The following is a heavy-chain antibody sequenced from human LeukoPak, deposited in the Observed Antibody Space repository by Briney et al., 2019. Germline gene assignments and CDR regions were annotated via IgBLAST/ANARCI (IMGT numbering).Heavy chain of an antibody. V-gene: IGHV3-23*01. Sequence: GGSPRLSCAASGFTFSSYAMSWVRQAPGKGLEWVSAISGSGGSTYYADSVKGRFTISRDNSKNTLYLQMNSLRAEDTAVYYCAKDRQQSAEGALGYWGQGTLVTVSS. CDR2: ISGSGGST. J-gene: IGHJ4*02. CDR3: AKDRQQSAEGALGY. D-gene: IGHD6-13*01. CDR1: GFTFSSYA.